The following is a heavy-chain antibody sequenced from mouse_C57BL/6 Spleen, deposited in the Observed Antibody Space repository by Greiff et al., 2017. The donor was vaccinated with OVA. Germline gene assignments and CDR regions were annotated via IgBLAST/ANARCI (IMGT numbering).Heavy chain of an antibody. CDR1: GYTFTSYW. Sequence: QVQLQQPGAELVKPGASVKLSCKASGYTFTSYWMQWVKQRPGQGLEWIGAIDPSDSYTNYNQKFKGKATLTVDTSSSTAYMQLSSLTSEDSAVYYCARGYYGSSSFDYWGQGTTLTVSS. J-gene: IGHJ2*01. D-gene: IGHD1-1*01. CDR3: ARGYYGSSSFDY. V-gene: IGHV1-50*01. CDR2: IDPSDSYT.